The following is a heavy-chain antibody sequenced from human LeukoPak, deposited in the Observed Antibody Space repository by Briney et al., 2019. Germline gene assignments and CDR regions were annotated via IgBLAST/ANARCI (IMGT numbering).Heavy chain of an antibody. CDR3: ARDRGGSPAWYYFDY. Sequence: ASVKVSCKASGYTFTSYDINWVRQATGQGLEWMGWMNPNSGNTGYAQKFQGRVTITRDTSASTAYMELSSLRSEDTAVYYCARDRGGSPAWYYFDYWGQGTLVTVSS. D-gene: IGHD2-15*01. V-gene: IGHV1-8*03. CDR2: MNPNSGNT. J-gene: IGHJ4*02. CDR1: GYTFTSYD.